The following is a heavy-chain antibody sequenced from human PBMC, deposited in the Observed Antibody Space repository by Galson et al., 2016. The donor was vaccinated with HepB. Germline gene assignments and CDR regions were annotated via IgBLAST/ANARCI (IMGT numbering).Heavy chain of an antibody. CDR2: INSDGSTT. V-gene: IGHV3-74*01. J-gene: IGHJ5*02. D-gene: IGHD7-27*01. CDR1: GFTFSSYW. CDR3: ARDPLHWGHWFDP. Sequence: SLRLSCAASGFTFSSYWMHWVRQSPEEGLVWVSHINSDGSTTAYAASVKGRFTISRDNAKKTLYLQMNSLRVEDTAVYYCARDPLHWGHWFDPWGQGTLVTVSS.